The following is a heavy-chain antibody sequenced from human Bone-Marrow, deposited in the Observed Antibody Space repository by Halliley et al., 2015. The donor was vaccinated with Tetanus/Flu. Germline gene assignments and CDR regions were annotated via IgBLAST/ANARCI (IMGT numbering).Heavy chain of an antibody. CDR1: EYSFASFW. V-gene: IGHV5-10-1*01. D-gene: IGHD3-3*01. Sequence: QLVQSGAEVKKPGESLRISCKASEYSFASFWISWVRQKPGRGLEWMGRIDPVDSYTNYSPSLEGHVTISVDKSIGAAYLQWNSLKVSDTAMYYCVRLSSFGHLEYWGPGTLVTVSS. CDR3: VRLSSFGHLEY. CDR2: IDPVDSYT. J-gene: IGHJ4*02.